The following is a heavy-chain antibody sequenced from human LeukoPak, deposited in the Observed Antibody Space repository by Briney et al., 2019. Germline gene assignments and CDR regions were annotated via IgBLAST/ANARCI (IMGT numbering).Heavy chain of an antibody. Sequence: SETLSLTCTVSGGSISSGSYYWSWIRQPAGKGLEWIGRIYTSGGTNYNPSLKSRVTISVDTSKNQFSLKLSSVTAADTAVYYCARDLSGDHYYYYYYMDVWGKGTTVTVSS. J-gene: IGHJ6*03. D-gene: IGHD7-27*01. V-gene: IGHV4-61*02. CDR2: IYTSGGT. CDR3: ARDLSGDHYYYYYYMDV. CDR1: GGSISSGSYY.